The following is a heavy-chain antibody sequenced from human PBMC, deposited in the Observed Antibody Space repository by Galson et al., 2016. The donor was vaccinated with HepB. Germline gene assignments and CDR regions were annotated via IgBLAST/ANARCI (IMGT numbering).Heavy chain of an antibody. CDR3: AHAVSYCNGTTCFPIHHLDC. V-gene: IGHV2-5*02. CDR2: IYWDDDK. J-gene: IGHJ4*03. Sequence: PALVKPTQTLTLTCSFSGFSLTTRAVGVGWIRQPPGKALEWLALIYWDDDKRYSPSLRTRLAISKDTSKNQVVLKMTNMDPLDTATYYCAHAVSYCNGTTCFPIHHLDCGGQGAPVTRSS. CDR1: GFSLTTRAVG. D-gene: IGHD2-2*01.